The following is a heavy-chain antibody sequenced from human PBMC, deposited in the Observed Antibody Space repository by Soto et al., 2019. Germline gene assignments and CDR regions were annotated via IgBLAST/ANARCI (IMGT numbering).Heavy chain of an antibody. CDR1: GFSFSDSY. CDR3: ARDRGGYGPPDV. V-gene: IGHV3-11*06. Sequence: QVQLVESGGGLVKPGGSLRLSCAASGFSFSDSYMSWVRQAPGKGLEWVAYISGSSGYTGYADSVKGRFTISRDNAKNSLYLKMNVLRVADTAVYYCARDRGGYGPPDVWGQGTTVTVSS. CDR2: ISGSSGYT. J-gene: IGHJ6*02. D-gene: IGHD3-10*01.